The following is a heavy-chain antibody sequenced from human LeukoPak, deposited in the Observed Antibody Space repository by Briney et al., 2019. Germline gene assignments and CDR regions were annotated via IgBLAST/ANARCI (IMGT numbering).Heavy chain of an antibody. D-gene: IGHD3-3*01. Sequence: ASVTVSCKASGYTFTGYYMHWVRQAPGQGLEWMGWINPNSGGTNYAQKFQGRVTMTRDTSISTAYMELSRLRSDDTAVYYCARRKIFGEKQPADYWGQGTLVTVSS. CDR2: INPNSGGT. J-gene: IGHJ4*02. CDR3: ARRKIFGEKQPADY. V-gene: IGHV1-2*02. CDR1: GYTFTGYY.